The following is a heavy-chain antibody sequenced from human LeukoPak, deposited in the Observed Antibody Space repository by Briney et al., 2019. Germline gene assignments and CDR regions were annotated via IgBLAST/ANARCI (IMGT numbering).Heavy chain of an antibody. CDR3: ARGIAAAGTNWFGP. J-gene: IGHJ5*02. CDR1: GFTFSSYS. V-gene: IGHV3-21*01. D-gene: IGHD6-13*01. CDR2: ISSSSSCI. Sequence: GGSLRLSCAASGFTFSSYSMNWVRQAPGKGLEWVSSISSSSSCIYYADSVKGRFTISRDNAKNSLYLQMNSLRAEGTAVYYCARGIAAAGTNWFGPWGQGTLVTVSS.